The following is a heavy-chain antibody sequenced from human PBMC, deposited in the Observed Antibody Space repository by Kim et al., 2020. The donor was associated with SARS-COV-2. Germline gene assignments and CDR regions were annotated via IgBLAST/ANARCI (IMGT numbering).Heavy chain of an antibody. D-gene: IGHD5-12*01. Sequence: GGSLRLSCAASGFTFSSYAMHWVRQAPGKGLEWVAVISYDGSNKYYADSVKGRFTISRDNSKNTLYLQMNSLRAEDTAVYYCARDLSPWDGYNNYYYYGMDVWGQGTTVTVSS. J-gene: IGHJ6*02. CDR2: ISYDGSNK. CDR1: GFTFSSYA. V-gene: IGHV3-30*04. CDR3: ARDLSPWDGYNNYYYYGMDV.